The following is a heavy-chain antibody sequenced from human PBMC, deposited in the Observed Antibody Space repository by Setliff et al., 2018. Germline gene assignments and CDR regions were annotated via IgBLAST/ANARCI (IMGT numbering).Heavy chain of an antibody. D-gene: IGHD5-18*01. CDR2: INPSGGYA. V-gene: IGHV1-46*01. CDR3: ARAPLGSGDNYGQGHYFDN. CDR1: GYTFTTYY. Sequence: ASVKVSCKASGYTFTTYYMHWVRQPPGQGLEWMGIINPSGGYANYAQKFQGRVTMTRDTSTSTVYMELSSLRSEDTAVYYCARAPLGSGDNYGQGHYFDNWGQGTLVTVSS. J-gene: IGHJ4*02.